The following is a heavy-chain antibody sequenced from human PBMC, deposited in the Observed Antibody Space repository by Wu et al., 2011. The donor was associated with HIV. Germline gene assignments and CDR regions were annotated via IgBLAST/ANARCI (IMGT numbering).Heavy chain of an antibody. D-gene: IGHD5-18*01. CDR3: ARDPPVSPETGMVMDYYSYMDV. CDR1: LHLYRLW. J-gene: IGHJ6*03. V-gene: IGHV1-18*01. Sequence: GGEVKKAWGLSEGLLQGFWLHLYRLWYQLGATGPGQGLEWMGWISAYSGDTNYAQKMQGRVTMTTDTSTSTAYMELTSLTSEDTAVYFCARDPPVSPETGMVMDYYSYMDVWGKGTTVTVSS. CDR2: ISAYSGDT.